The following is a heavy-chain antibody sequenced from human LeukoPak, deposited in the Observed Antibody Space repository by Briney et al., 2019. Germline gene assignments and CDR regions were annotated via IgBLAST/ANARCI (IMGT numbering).Heavy chain of an antibody. CDR1: GFTFSSYG. CDR2: IWYDGSNK. D-gene: IGHD3-22*01. CDR3: ARDGHVRYYDSSGYPPLGY. J-gene: IGHJ4*02. Sequence: PGGSLRLSCAASGFTFSSYGMHWVRQAPGKGLEWVAVIWYDGSNKYYADSVKGRFTISRDNSKNTLYLQMNSLRAEDTAVYYCARDGHVRYYDSSGYPPLGYWGQGTLVTVSS. V-gene: IGHV3-33*01.